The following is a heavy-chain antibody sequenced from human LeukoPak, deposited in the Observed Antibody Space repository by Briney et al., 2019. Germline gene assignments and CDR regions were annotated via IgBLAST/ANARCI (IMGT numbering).Heavy chain of an antibody. CDR3: ASTTNRARYFDY. D-gene: IGHD2-8*01. J-gene: IGHJ4*02. CDR2: VDPEDGET. V-gene: IGHV1-69-2*01. Sequence: GASVKVSCKASGYTFTDYYMHWVQQAPGKGLEWMGLVDPEDGETIYAQKLQGRVTITADTSTDTAYMELSSLRSEDTAVYYCASTTNRARYFDYWGQGTLVTVSS. CDR1: GYTFTDYY.